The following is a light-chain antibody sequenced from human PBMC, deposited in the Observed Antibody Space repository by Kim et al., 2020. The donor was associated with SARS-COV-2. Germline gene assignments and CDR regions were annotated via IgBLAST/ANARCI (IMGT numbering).Light chain of an antibody. Sequence: DSQMTQSPSSLSASVGDRVAITCQATQGIRNYLTWYQQKPGKAPKLLIDDTSTLQTGVPSRFRGSGSGTDFTLTITSLQPEDVATYYCQQYNSPPLTFGGGTKVDIK. CDR2: DTS. J-gene: IGKJ4*01. CDR3: QQYNSPPLT. V-gene: IGKV1-33*01. CDR1: QGIRNY.